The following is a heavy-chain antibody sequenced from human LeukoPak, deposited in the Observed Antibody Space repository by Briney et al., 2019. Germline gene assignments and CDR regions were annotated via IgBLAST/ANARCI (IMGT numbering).Heavy chain of an antibody. V-gene: IGHV3-9*01. CDR2: ISWNSGSI. J-gene: IGHJ4*02. CDR3: ARDLEEYCSGGSCSLFDY. Sequence: GGSLRLSCAASGFTFDDYAMHWVRQAPGKGLEWVSGISWNSGSIDYADSVKGRFTISRDNAKNSLYLQMDSLRAEDTAVYYCARDLEEYCSGGSCSLFDYWGQGTLVTVSS. CDR1: GFTFDDYA. D-gene: IGHD2-15*01.